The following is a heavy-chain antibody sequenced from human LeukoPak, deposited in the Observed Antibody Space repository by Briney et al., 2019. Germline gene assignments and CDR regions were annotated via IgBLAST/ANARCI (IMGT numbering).Heavy chain of an antibody. Sequence: SGPALVKPTQTLTLTCTFSGFSLNTSAMCVTWIRQPPGKALEWLARIDWDDNKYYSASLETRLTISKDTSKNQVVLTMTNMDPVDTATCYCARTPLNYYDSSGYDAFDIWGHGTMVTVSS. CDR2: IDWDDNK. V-gene: IGHV2-70*11. CDR1: GFSLNTSAMC. D-gene: IGHD3-22*01. J-gene: IGHJ3*02. CDR3: ARTPLNYYDSSGYDAFDI.